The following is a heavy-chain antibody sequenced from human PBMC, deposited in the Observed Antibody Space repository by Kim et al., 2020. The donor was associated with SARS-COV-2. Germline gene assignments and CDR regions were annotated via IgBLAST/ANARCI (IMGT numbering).Heavy chain of an antibody. J-gene: IGHJ5*02. Sequence: GGSLRLSCAASGFTFSSYSMNWVRQAPGKGLEWVSYISSSSSTIYYADSVKGRFTISRDNAKNSLYLQMNSLRDEDTAVYYCARALNIAAAGNDWFDPWGQGTLVTVSS. CDR3: ARALNIAAAGNDWFDP. D-gene: IGHD6-13*01. CDR2: ISSSSSTI. CDR1: GFTFSSYS. V-gene: IGHV3-48*02.